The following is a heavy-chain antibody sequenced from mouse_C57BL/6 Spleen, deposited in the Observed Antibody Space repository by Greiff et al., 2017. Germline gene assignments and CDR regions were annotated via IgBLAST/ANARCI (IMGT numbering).Heavy chain of an antibody. CDR3: ARHSHYYGSTWFAY. D-gene: IGHD1-1*01. V-gene: IGHV5-6*02. J-gene: IGHJ3*01. CDR1: GFTFSSYG. CDR2: ISSGGSYT. Sequence: DVKLVESGGDLVKPGGSLKLSCAASGFTFSSYGMSWVRQTPDKRLEWVATISSGGSYTYYPDSVKGRFTISRDNAKNTLYLQMSSLKSEDTAMYYCARHSHYYGSTWFAYWGQGTLVTVSA.